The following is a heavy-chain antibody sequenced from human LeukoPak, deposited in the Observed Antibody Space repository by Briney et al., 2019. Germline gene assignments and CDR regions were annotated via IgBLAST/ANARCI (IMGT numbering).Heavy chain of an antibody. Sequence: GGSLSLSCAASGFTFSTYGMHWVRQAPGKGLEWVAFIRFDGTNKYYADSVKGRFAISRDSSKNTLYLQMNSLRAEGTAMYYCAKGYCSGSCYNGLDYWGQGTLVTVSS. CDR2: IRFDGTNK. V-gene: IGHV3-30*02. CDR3: AKGYCSGSCYNGLDY. D-gene: IGHD2-15*01. CDR1: GFTFSTYG. J-gene: IGHJ4*02.